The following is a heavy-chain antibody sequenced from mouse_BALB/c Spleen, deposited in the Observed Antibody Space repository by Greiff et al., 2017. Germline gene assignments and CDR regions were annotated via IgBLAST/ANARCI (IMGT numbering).Heavy chain of an antibody. CDR3: ARGGMITRAMDY. J-gene: IGHJ4*01. CDR1: GFSLTSYG. D-gene: IGHD2-4*01. CDR2: IWSGGST. Sequence: QVQLQQSGPGLVQPSQSLSITCTVSGFSLTSYGVHWVRQSPGKGLEWLGVIWSGGSTDNNAAFISRLSISKDNSKGQVFFKMNSLQANDTAIYYCARGGMITRAMDYWGQGTSVTVSS. V-gene: IGHV2-4-1*01.